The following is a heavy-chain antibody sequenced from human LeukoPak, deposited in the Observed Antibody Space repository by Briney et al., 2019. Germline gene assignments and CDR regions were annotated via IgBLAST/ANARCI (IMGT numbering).Heavy chain of an antibody. CDR1: GFTFSSYS. D-gene: IGHD4-17*01. V-gene: IGHV3-21*01. J-gene: IGHJ1*01. Sequence: GGSLRLSCAASGFTFSSYSMNWVRQAPGKGLEWVSSISSSSSYIYYADSVKGRFTISRDNAKNSLYLQMNSLRAEDTAVYYCARDFRDGDHQPTPLQHWGQGTLVTVSS. CDR2: ISSSSSYI. CDR3: ARDFRDGDHQPTPLQH.